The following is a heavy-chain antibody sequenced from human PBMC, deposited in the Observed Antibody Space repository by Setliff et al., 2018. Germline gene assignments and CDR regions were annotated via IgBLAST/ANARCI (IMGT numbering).Heavy chain of an antibody. CDR1: GATFSSYA. J-gene: IGHJ4*02. Sequence: ASVKVSCKASGATFSSYAISWVRQAPGQGLEWMGWINAGNGNTKYSQKFQGRVTITRDTSASTAYMELSSLRSEDTAVYYCARGGDPTNFDYWGQGTLVTVSS. CDR2: INAGNGNT. V-gene: IGHV1-3*01. CDR3: ARGGDPTNFDY. D-gene: IGHD4-17*01.